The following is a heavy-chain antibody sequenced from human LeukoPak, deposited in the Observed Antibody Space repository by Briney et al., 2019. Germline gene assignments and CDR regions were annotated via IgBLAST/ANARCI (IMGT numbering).Heavy chain of an antibody. CDR1: GGSISSYY. CDR3: ARDIATTGHFDY. V-gene: IGHV4-59*01. CDR2: IYYSGST. Sequence: SETLSLTCTVSGGSISSYYWSWIRLPPGKGLDCIGYIYYSGSTNYNPSLKSRVTISVDTSKNQFSLKLSSVTAADTAVYYCARDIATTGHFDYWGQGTLVTVSS. D-gene: IGHD6-13*01. J-gene: IGHJ4*02.